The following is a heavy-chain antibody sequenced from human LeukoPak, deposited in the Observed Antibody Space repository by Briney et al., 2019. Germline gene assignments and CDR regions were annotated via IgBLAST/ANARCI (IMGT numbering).Heavy chain of an antibody. CDR3: AKDRLGGPYFFHY. V-gene: IGHV3-30*02. J-gene: IGHJ4*02. Sequence: PGGSLRLSCAASGFTFSSYGMHWVRQAPGKGLEWVSFIRYDGTIKYYADSVKGRFTISRDNSKNTLYLQINSLRAEDTAVYFCAKDRLGGPYFFHYWGQGTLVTVSS. CDR2: IRYDGTIK. CDR1: GFTFSSYG. D-gene: IGHD3-16*01.